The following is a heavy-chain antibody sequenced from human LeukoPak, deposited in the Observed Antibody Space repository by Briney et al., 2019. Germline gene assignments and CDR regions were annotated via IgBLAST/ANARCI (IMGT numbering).Heavy chain of an antibody. CDR2: IKQDGSEK. CDR3: ARGAAAGIAVAGTYDY. J-gene: IGHJ4*02. V-gene: IGHV3-7*01. Sequence: GRSLRLSCAASGFTFSSYWMSWVRQAPGKGLEWVANIKQDGSEKYYVDSVKGRFTISRDNAKNSLYLQMNSLRAEDTAVYYCARGAAAGIAVAGTYDYWGQGTLVTVSS. CDR1: GFTFSSYW. D-gene: IGHD6-19*01.